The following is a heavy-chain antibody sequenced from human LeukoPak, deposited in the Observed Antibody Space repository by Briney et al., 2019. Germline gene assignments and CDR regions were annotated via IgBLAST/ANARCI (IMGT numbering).Heavy chain of an antibody. V-gene: IGHV4-39*07. CDR2: IYYSGST. CDR3: ACGLGYYYDSSGYYGWFDP. J-gene: IGHJ5*02. Sequence: SETLSLTCTVSGGSISSSSYYWGWIRQPPGKGLEWIGSIYYSGSTYYNPSLKSRVTISVDTSKNQFSLKLSSVTAADTAVYYCACGLGYYYDSSGYYGWFDPWGQETLVTVSS. D-gene: IGHD3-22*01. CDR1: GGSISSSSYY.